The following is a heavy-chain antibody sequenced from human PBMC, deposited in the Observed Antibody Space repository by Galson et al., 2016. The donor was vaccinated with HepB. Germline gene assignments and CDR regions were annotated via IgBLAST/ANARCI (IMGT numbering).Heavy chain of an antibody. Sequence: SLRLSCAASGFTFATYAMSWVRQAPGKGPEWVSAISASTGSTYYADSVKGRFTISRDNSRRMLFLQMNSLRAEDTAVYYCASTPGDTSMDPFYSYYGLDVWGQGTTVTVSS. J-gene: IGHJ6*02. CDR3: ASTPGDTSMDPFYSYYGLDV. V-gene: IGHV3-23*01. CDR1: GFTFATYA. D-gene: IGHD5-18*01. CDR2: ISASTGST.